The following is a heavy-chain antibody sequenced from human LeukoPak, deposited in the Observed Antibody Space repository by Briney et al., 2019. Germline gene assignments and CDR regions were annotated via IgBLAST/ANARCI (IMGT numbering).Heavy chain of an antibody. CDR1: VYTFTSYY. Sequence: ASLKVSCKPSVYTFTSYYMHWVRQAPGQGLEWMGIINPTVCSTSYAQKFQGRVTMTRDTSTSTVYMELSSLRCEDTAGYCCAMSGITMIKFQHWGEGTLVTVSS. D-gene: IGHD3-22*01. CDR2: INPTVCST. CDR3: AMSGITMIKFQH. V-gene: IGHV1-46*01. J-gene: IGHJ1*01.